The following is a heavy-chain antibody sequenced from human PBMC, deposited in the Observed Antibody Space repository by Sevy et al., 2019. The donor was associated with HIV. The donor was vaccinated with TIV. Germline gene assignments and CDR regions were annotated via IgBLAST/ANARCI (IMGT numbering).Heavy chain of an antibody. CDR3: TTAPALTIFGVVKDY. D-gene: IGHD3-3*01. J-gene: IGHJ4*02. CDR1: GFTVSDAW. V-gene: IGHV3-15*01. Sequence: GGCLRLSCGASGFTVSDAWMSWVRQAPGKGLEWVGRIKSKTDGGTTDYVAPVKGRFTISRHDSKNTLYLQMNSLKTADSAVYYCTTAPALTIFGVVKDYWGQGTPVTVSS. CDR2: IKSKTDGGTT.